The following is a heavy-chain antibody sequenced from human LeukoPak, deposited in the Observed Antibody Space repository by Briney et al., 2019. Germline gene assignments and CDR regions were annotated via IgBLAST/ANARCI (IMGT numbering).Heavy chain of an antibody. CDR2: FSATDGSA. D-gene: IGHD6-13*01. V-gene: IGHV3-23*01. CDR3: ARDKIAAAGTGAFDV. Sequence: GGSLRLSCAASGFTFSSYAMTWVCQAPGKGLEWVSPFSATDGSAQYAESVEGRFTISRDNSKNTLFLQMNSLGAEDTAVYYCARDKIAAAGTGAFDVWGQGTLVTVSS. CDR1: GFTFSSYA. J-gene: IGHJ3*01.